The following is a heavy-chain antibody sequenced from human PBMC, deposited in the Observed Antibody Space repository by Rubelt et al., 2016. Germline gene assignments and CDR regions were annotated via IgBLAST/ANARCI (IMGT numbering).Heavy chain of an antibody. CDR3: ARGLDSTKTGAD. V-gene: IGHV4-34*02. J-gene: IGHJ4*02. Sequence: QVQLQQWGAGLLRPSETLSLTCAVSGGSFNNYYWAWIRQPPGKGPEWIGEIDHGGSTRYNPSLKSRVTISADTSKNQFSLNLNSGTAADTAVYYGARGLDSTKTGADWGQGTLVTVSS. CDR1: GGSFNNYY. D-gene: IGHD3-10*01. CDR2: IDHGGST.